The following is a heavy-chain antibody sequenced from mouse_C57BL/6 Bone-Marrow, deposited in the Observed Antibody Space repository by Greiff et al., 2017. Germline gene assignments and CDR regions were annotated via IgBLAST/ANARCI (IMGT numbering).Heavy chain of an antibody. CDR2: IRSKSNNYAT. Sequence: EVQVVESGGGLVQPKGSLKLSCAASGFSFNTYAMNWVRQAPGKGLEWVARIRSKSNNYATYYADSVKNRFTISRDDSESILYLQMNNLKTEDTAMYYCVGQDGSRYFDFWGTGTTVTVSA. J-gene: IGHJ1*03. CDR3: VGQDGSRYFDF. V-gene: IGHV10-1*01. CDR1: GFSFNTYA. D-gene: IGHD1-1*01.